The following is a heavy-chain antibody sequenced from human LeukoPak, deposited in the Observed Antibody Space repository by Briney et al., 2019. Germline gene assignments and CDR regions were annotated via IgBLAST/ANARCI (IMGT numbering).Heavy chain of an antibody. Sequence: GGSLRLSCAASGFAFRTYAMTWVRQAPARGLEWVAAISGRGGSTYYADSAEGRFIISRDNPKKTLYLPMSGLGADDPAVYFCARYCTSTTCPSRYYGMDVWGQGTTVTVSS. CDR1: GFAFRTYA. CDR3: ARYCTSTTCPSRYYGMDV. CDR2: ISGRGGST. J-gene: IGHJ6*02. D-gene: IGHD2-2*01. V-gene: IGHV3-23*01.